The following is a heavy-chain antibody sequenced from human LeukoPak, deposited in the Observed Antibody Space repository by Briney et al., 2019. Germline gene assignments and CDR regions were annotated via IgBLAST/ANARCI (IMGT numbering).Heavy chain of an antibody. CDR3: ARTLGDHGDYVRGIFDY. Sequence: SETLSLTCTVSGGSISSYYWSWIRQPPGKGLEWIGYIYYSGSTNYNPSLKSRVTISVDTSKNQFSLKLSSVTAADTAVYYCARTLGDHGDYVRGIFDYWGQGTLVTVSS. J-gene: IGHJ4*02. CDR2: IYYSGST. V-gene: IGHV4-59*01. CDR1: GGSISSYY. D-gene: IGHD4-17*01.